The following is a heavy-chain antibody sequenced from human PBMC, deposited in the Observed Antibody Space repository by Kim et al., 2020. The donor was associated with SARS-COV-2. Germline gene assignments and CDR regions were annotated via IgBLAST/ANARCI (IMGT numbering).Heavy chain of an antibody. V-gene: IGHV4-34*01. CDR3: ARCRGYDLVPGFDY. Sequence: SETLSLTCAVYGGSFSGCYWSWIRQPPGKGLEWVGVINHSGSTNNYPYPKSRVTISVDTSTNQFPLKLSSVTAADTAAYYCARCRGYDLVPGFDYWGQG. D-gene: IGHD5-12*01. J-gene: IGHJ4*02. CDR2: INHSGST. CDR1: GGSFSGCY.